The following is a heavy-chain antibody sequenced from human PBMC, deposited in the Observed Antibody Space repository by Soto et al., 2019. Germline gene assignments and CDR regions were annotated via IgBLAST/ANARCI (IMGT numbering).Heavy chain of an antibody. J-gene: IGHJ6*02. CDR2: ISSSGGST. V-gene: IGHV3-23*01. CDR1: GFIFSSYA. Sequence: GGSLRLSCAASGFIFSSYAMSWVRQAPGKGLEWVSAISSSGGSTFYADSVKGRFTISRDNSRNTLYLQMNSLRAEDTAIYYCAKGRSYYYYYGVDVWGQGTTVTVSS. CDR3: AKGRSYYYYYGVDV.